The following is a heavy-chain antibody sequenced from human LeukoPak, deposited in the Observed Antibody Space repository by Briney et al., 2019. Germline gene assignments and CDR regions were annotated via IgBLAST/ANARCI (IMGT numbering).Heavy chain of an antibody. D-gene: IGHD1-14*01. CDR1: GGSISSSSYY. V-gene: IGHV4-39*07. CDR3: ARATGDIHIDY. CDR2: IYYNGSP. J-gene: IGHJ4*02. Sequence: MTSETLSLTCKVSGGSISSSSYYWGWIRQPPGKGLEWIGSIYYNGSPHYNPSLKSRVTISVDTSKNQFSLKLRSVTAADTAVYYCARATGDIHIDYWAQGTLVTVSS.